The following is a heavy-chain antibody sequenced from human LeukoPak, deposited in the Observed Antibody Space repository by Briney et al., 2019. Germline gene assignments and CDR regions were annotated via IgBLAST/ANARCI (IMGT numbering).Heavy chain of an antibody. Sequence: GGSLRLSCAVSGFSLTTYEMDWIRQAPGKGLEWVSAIRGSGDNTYYVDSVKGRFTISRDNTKNTVYLQMNNLRVEDTAIYYCAKGEYGGDWTVDAFDIWGQGTMVTVSS. D-gene: IGHD2-21*02. V-gene: IGHV3-23*01. CDR3: AKGEYGGDWTVDAFDI. CDR1: GFSLTTYE. CDR2: IRGSGDNT. J-gene: IGHJ3*02.